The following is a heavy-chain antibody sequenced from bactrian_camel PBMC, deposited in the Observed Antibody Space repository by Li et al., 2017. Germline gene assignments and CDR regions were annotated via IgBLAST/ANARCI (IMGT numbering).Heavy chain of an antibody. CDR2: IGKKSGRT. D-gene: IGHD8*01. V-gene: IGHV3S68*01. CDR1: GSMDSWNF. CDR3: AAGYLGNWNNPAEYRW. Sequence: HVQLVESGGGSVQAGGSLNLSCAASGSMDSWNFMGWFRQAPGKERERVASIGKKSGRTDYVDSVKGRFTISLNNAKNTLYVQMNSLVPEDTATYYCAAGYLGNWNNPAEYRWWGQGTQVTVS. J-gene: IGHJ4*01.